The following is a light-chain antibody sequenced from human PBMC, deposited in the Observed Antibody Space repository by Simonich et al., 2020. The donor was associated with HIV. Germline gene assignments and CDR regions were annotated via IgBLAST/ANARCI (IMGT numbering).Light chain of an antibody. J-gene: IGLJ3*02. CDR2: EDN. V-gene: IGLV6-57*03. CDR1: MGSIASNY. Sequence: NFMLTQPHSVSESPGKTVTISCTRSMGSIASNYVQWYRQRPGSAPTTVIYEDNQRPSGGPDRFSGSIDSSSNSASLTISGLKTEDEADYYCQSYDSSNQGVFGGGTKLTVL. CDR3: QSYDSSNQGV.